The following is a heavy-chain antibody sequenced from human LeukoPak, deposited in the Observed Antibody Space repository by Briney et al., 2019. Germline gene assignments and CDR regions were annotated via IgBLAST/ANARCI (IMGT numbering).Heavy chain of an antibody. Sequence: SETLSLTCTVSGGSISSSSYYWGWIRQPPGKGLEWIGSIYYSGSTYYNPSLKSRVTISVDTSKNQFSLKLSSVTAADTAVYYCARRSYGGKTDYWGQGTLVTVSS. CDR3: ARRSYGGKTDY. V-gene: IGHV4-39*07. CDR2: IYYSGST. J-gene: IGHJ4*02. D-gene: IGHD4-23*01. CDR1: GGSISSSSYY.